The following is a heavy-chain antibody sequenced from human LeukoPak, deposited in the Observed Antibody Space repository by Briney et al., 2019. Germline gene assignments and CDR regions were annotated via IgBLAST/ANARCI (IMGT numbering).Heavy chain of an antibody. Sequence: PSETLSLTCTVSGYSISSGYYWGWIRQPPGKGLEWIGSIYHSGSTNYNPSLKSRVTISVDKSKNQFSLKLSSVTAADTAVYYCARAYGSGSYTSFDYWGQGTLVTVSS. J-gene: IGHJ4*02. V-gene: IGHV4-38-2*02. CDR2: IYHSGST. CDR3: ARAYGSGSYTSFDY. D-gene: IGHD3-10*01. CDR1: GYSISSGYY.